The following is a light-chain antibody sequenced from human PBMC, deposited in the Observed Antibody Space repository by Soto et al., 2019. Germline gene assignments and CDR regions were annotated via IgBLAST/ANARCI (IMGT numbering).Light chain of an antibody. CDR1: QTIDTY. V-gene: IGKV3-11*01. CDR3: QQRSVWPLT. J-gene: IGKJ4*01. CDR2: DSS. Sequence: EIVLTQFPATLSLSPGERVTLSCRASQTIDTYVAWYQQKPGQPPSLLVYDSSKRATGIPGRFSGSGSGTDFSLTISSLESEDFAVYFCQQRSVWPLTFGGGTNVEV.